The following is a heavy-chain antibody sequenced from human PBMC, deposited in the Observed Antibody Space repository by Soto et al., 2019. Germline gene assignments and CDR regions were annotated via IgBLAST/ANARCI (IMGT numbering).Heavy chain of an antibody. D-gene: IGHD1-20*01. J-gene: IGHJ5*02. CDR3: AVTVVTDVNFDP. Sequence: GESLKISCKGSGYSFTSYWISWVRQMPGKGLEWMGRIDPSDSYTNYSPSFQDHVTISADKSISTAYLQWSSLKASDTAMYYRAVTVVTDVNFDPWGQGTLVTVSS. V-gene: IGHV5-10-1*01. CDR2: IDPSDSYT. CDR1: GYSFTSYW.